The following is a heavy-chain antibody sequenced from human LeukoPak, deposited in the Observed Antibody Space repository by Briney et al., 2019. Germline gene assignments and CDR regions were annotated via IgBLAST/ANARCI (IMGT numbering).Heavy chain of an antibody. J-gene: IGHJ4*02. V-gene: IGHV3-23*01. CDR1: GITLSNYG. Sequence: GGSLRLSCAVSGITLSNYGMSWVRQAPGKGLEWVAGISGSGGRTNYADSVKGRFTIFRDSPKYTMYLQMNCLSAVDMAVYFCAKRGVVIRVVLVGFHKEAYYFDSWGQGALVTVSS. CDR2: ISGSGGRT. D-gene: IGHD3-10*01. CDR3: AKRGVVIRVVLVGFHKEAYYFDS.